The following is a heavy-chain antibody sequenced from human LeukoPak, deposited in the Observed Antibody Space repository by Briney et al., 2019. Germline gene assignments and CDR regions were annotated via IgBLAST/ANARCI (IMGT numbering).Heavy chain of an antibody. J-gene: IGHJ4*02. CDR3: AKSGGYTTSSDFDY. V-gene: IGHV5-51*01. CDR1: GYRFTNYW. D-gene: IGHD6-6*01. CDR2: IYPGDSDT. Sequence: GQSLKISCKGSGYRFTNYWIAWVRQMPGKGLEWMGIIYPGDSDTRYSPSFQGQVTISADKSISTAYLQWSSLKASDTAMYYCAKSGGYTTSSDFDYWGQGTLVTVSS.